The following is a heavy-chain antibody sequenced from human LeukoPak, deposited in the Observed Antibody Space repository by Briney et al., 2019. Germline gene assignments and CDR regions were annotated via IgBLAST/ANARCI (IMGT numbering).Heavy chain of an antibody. D-gene: IGHD2-15*01. Sequence: NSSETLSLTCTVPGGSISSYYWSWIRQPPGKGLEWIGYIYYSGSTNYNPSLKSRVTISVDTSKNQFSLKLSSVTAADTAVYYCARGGFYAFDIWGQGTMVTASS. CDR1: GGSISSYY. CDR2: IYYSGST. J-gene: IGHJ3*02. CDR3: ARGGFYAFDI. V-gene: IGHV4-59*01.